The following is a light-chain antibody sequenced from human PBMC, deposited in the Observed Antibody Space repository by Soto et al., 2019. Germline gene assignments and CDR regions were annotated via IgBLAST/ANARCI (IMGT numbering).Light chain of an antibody. J-gene: IGLJ2*01. V-gene: IGLV2-14*03. CDR1: SSDVGAYNY. Sequence: QSALTQPASVSGSPGQSITISCTGTSSDVGAYNYVSWYQQHPGKAPKLLIYDVSTRPSGVSNRFSGSKSGNTASLTISGLQAEDDADYYCSSYTRSSTLVVFGGGTKVTVL. CDR2: DVS. CDR3: SSYTRSSTLVV.